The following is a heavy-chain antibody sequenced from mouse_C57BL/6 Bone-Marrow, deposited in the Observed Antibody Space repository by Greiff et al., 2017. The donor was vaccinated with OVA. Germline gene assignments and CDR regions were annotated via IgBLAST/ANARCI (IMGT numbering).Heavy chain of an antibody. CDR2: ISYDGSN. J-gene: IGHJ3*01. V-gene: IGHV3-6*01. CDR1: GYSITSVYY. D-gene: IGHD2-3*01. Sequence: EVQLVESGPGLVKPSQSLSLTCSVTGYSITSVYYWNWIRQFPGNKLEWMGYISYDGSNNYNPSLKNRISITRDTSKNQFFLKLNSVTTEDTATYYCARDDGTPFAYWGQGTLVTVSA. CDR3: ARDDGTPFAY.